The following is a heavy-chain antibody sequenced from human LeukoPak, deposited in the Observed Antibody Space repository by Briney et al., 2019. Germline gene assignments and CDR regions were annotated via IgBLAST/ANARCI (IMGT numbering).Heavy chain of an antibody. D-gene: IGHD5-12*01. J-gene: IGHJ6*02. CDR2: IIPIFGTT. Sequence: SVKVSCKASGGTFSSYAISWVRQAPGQGLEWMGGIIPIFGTTNYAQKFQGRVTITADVSTSTAYMELSSLRSEDTAVYYCARFGIGGYDYFVGMDVWGQGTTVTVSS. CDR1: GGTFSSYA. CDR3: ARFGIGGYDYFVGMDV. V-gene: IGHV1-69*13.